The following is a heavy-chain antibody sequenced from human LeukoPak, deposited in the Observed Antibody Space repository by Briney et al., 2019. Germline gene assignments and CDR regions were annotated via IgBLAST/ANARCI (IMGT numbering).Heavy chain of an antibody. CDR1: GFTFSYYW. V-gene: IGHV3-7*01. Sequence: GSLGTSFAASGFTFSYYWMRWVRQAPGKGVGVGANIKQDGSEKYYVDSVKGRFTISRDNAKNSLYLQMNSLRAEDTAVYYCARVGTHDSSGYYITYAFDIWGQGTMVTVSS. J-gene: IGHJ3*02. CDR2: IKQDGSEK. D-gene: IGHD3-22*01. CDR3: ARVGTHDSSGYYITYAFDI.